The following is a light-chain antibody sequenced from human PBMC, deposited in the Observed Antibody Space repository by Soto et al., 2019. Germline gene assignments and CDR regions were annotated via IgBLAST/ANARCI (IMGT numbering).Light chain of an antibody. J-gene: IGKJ4*01. CDR3: QQYGSSRLT. V-gene: IGKV3-20*01. CDR1: QSVSSNS. CDR2: GAS. Sequence: EIVLAQSPDTLSLSPGERASLSCRASQSVSSNSLAWYQQKAGQAPRLLVYGASSRATGIPDRFSGSGSETDFTLTISRLEPEDFAVYFCQQYGSSRLTFGGGTEVEIK.